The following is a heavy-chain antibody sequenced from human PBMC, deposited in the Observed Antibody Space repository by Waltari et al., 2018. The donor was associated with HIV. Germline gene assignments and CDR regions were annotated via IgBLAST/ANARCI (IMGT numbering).Heavy chain of an antibody. CDR3: ARVDYGPNPYGMDV. J-gene: IGHJ6*02. CDR2: IYYSGST. D-gene: IGHD4-17*01. CDR1: GGSISRYY. Sequence: QVQLQESGPGLGKPSEPLSPTCTVPGGSISRYYWSWIRQPPGKGLEWIGYIYYSGSTNYNPSLKSRVTISVDTSKNQFSLKLSSVTAADTAVYYCARVDYGPNPYGMDVWGQGTTVTVSS. V-gene: IGHV4-59*01.